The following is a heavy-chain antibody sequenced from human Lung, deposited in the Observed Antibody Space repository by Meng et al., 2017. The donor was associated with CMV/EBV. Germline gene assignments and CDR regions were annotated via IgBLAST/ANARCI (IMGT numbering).Heavy chain of an antibody. Sequence: GESLKISCAASGFSFSSYWMHWVRQAPGRGLVWVAHINNDGSSTTYADSVKGRFTISRDNAKNTVFLQMHSLGVEDTAVYYCARDSIVVPGRIYYYAMDVWGHGNXVXVSS. CDR2: INNDGSST. V-gene: IGHV3-74*01. D-gene: IGHD6-19*01. J-gene: IGHJ6*02. CDR3: ARDSIVVPGRIYYYAMDV. CDR1: GFSFSSYW.